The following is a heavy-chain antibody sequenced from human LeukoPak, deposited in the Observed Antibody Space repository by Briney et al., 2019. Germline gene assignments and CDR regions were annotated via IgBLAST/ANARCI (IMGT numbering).Heavy chain of an antibody. CDR2: ISSSGSTI. Sequence: GGSLRLSCAASGFTFSSYEMNWVRQAPGKGLEWVSYISSSGSTIYYADSVKGRFTISRDNAKNSLYLQMNSLRAEDTAAYYCARAPSRLHYGSGSFFSWGQGTLVTVSS. CDR1: GFTFSSYE. V-gene: IGHV3-48*03. J-gene: IGHJ5*02. CDR3: ARAPSRLHYGSGSFFS. D-gene: IGHD3-10*01.